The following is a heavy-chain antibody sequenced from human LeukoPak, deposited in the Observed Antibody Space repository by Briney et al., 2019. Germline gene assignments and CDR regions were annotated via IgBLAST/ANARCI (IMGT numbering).Heavy chain of an antibody. CDR1: GFTFSSFA. D-gene: IGHD3-9*01. J-gene: IGHJ4*02. CDR2: ISNSGDST. V-gene: IGHV3-23*01. CDR3: AKTSPPYFDWAPVDS. Sequence: GGSLRLSCAASGFTFSSFAMTWVRQAPGKGLEGVSAISNSGDSTYYADSVKGRFTISRDNSKNTLSLQMNSLRAEDTAVYYCAKTSPPYFDWAPVDSWGQGTLVTVSS.